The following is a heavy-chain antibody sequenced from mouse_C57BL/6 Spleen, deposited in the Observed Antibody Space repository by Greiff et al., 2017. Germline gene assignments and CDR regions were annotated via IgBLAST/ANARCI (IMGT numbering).Heavy chain of an antibody. J-gene: IGHJ2*01. CDR2: IYPGDGDT. CDR3: AVWDEGY. D-gene: IGHD4-1*01. V-gene: IGHV1-82*01. CDR1: GYAFSSSW. Sequence: QVQLQQSGPELVKPGASVKISCKASGYAFSSSWMNWVKQRPGKGLEWIGRIYPGDGDTNYNGKFKGKATLTADKSSSTADMQLSSLTSEDSAVYFCAVWDEGYWGQGTTLTVSS.